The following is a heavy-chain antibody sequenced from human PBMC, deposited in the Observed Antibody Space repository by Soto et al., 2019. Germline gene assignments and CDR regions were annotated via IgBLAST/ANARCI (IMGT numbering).Heavy chain of an antibody. V-gene: IGHV3-23*01. Sequence: GGSLRLSCAASGFTFSSYAMSWVRQAPGKGLEWVSAISGSGGSTYYADSVKGRFTISRDNSKNTLYLQMNSLRAEDTAVYYCALTTLPDYGVGSSFDYWGQGTLVTVSS. CDR2: ISGSGGST. J-gene: IGHJ4*02. D-gene: IGHD4-17*01. CDR1: GFTFSSYA. CDR3: ALTTLPDYGVGSSFDY.